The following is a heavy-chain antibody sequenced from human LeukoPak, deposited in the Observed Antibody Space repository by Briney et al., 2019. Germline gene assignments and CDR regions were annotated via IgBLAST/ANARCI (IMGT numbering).Heavy chain of an antibody. V-gene: IGHV4-34*01. CDR1: GGSFSGYY. J-gene: IGHJ4*02. D-gene: IGHD2-2*01. CDR2: INHSGST. Sequence: PSETLSLTCAVYGGSFSGYYWSWIRQPPGKGLEWIGEINHSGSTNYNPSLKRRVTISVDTSKNQFYLQLSSVAAADTAVYYCARAYCSSTSCYFSRGHGRYFDYWGQGTLVTVSS. CDR3: ARAYCSSTSCYFSRGHGRYFDY.